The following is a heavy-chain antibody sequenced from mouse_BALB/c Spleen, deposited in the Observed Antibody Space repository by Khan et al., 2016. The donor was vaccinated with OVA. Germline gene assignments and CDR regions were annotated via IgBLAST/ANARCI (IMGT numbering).Heavy chain of an antibody. CDR3: ARSPPVGDLWFAY. CDR2: ISYSGST. J-gene: IGHJ3*01. Sequence: EVQLQESGPGLVKPSQSLSLTCTVTGYSITSDYAWNWIRQFPGNKLEWMGYISYSGSTSYNPSLKSRISITRDTSKNQFCLQLNSVTTEDTATYYCARSPPVGDLWFAYWGQGTLVTVSA. CDR1: GYSITSDYA. V-gene: IGHV3-2*02. D-gene: IGHD3-3*01.